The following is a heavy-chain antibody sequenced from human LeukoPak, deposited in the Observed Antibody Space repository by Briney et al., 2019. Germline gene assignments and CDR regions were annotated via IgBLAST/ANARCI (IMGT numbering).Heavy chain of an antibody. CDR2: ISSSGSTI. D-gene: IGHD3-16*02. CDR1: GFTFSSYE. V-gene: IGHV3-48*03. CDR3: ARDTTYDYVWGSYREDFDY. Sequence: GGSLRLSCAASGFTFSSYEMNWVRQAPGKGLEWVSYISSSGSTIYYADSVKGRFTISRDNAKNSLYLQMNSLRAEDTAVYYCARDTTYDYVWGSYREDFDYWGQGTLVTVSS. J-gene: IGHJ4*02.